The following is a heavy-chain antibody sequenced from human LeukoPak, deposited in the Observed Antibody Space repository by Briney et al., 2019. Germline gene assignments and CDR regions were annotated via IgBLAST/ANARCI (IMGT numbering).Heavy chain of an antibody. CDR3: AKDWDGLYYGSDAFDI. CDR1: GFTFSSYG. V-gene: IGHV3-33*06. CDR2: IWYDGSNK. Sequence: GGSLRLSCAASGFTFSSYGMHWVRQAPGKGLEWVAVIWYDGSNKYYADFVKGRFTISRDNSKNTLYLQMNSLRAEDTAVYYCAKDWDGLYYGSDAFDIWGQGTMVTVSS. J-gene: IGHJ3*02. D-gene: IGHD3-10*01.